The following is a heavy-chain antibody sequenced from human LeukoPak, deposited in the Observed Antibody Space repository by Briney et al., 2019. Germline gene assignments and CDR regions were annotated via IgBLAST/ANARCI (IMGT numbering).Heavy chain of an antibody. Sequence: ASVKVSCKASGGTFTSYAISWVRQAPGQGLEWMGRIIPILGIVNYAQKFQGRVTITADKSTSTAYMELSSLRSEDTAVYYCARVGAAATQYYFDYWGQGTLVTVS. V-gene: IGHV1-69*04. CDR3: ARVGAAATQYYFDY. CDR2: IIPILGIV. J-gene: IGHJ4*02. D-gene: IGHD2-15*01. CDR1: GGTFTSYA.